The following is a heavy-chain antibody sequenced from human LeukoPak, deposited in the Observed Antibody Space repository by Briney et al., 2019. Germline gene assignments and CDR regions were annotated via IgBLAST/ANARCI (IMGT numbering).Heavy chain of an antibody. V-gene: IGHV4-34*01. CDR2: INHSGST. J-gene: IGHJ4*02. CDR3: ARVKGGVVVPAAMDY. CDR1: GGSFSGYY. Sequence: SETLSLTCAVYGGSFSGYYWSWIRQPPGKGLEWIGEINHSGSTNYNPSLKSRVTLSVDTSKNQFSLKLSSVTAADTAVYYCARVKGGVVVPAAMDYWGQGTLVTVSS. D-gene: IGHD2-2*01.